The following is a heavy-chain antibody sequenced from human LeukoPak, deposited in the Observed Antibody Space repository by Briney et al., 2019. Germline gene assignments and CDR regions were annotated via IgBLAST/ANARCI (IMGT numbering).Heavy chain of an antibody. CDR2: INPNSGGT. D-gene: IGHD1-26*01. J-gene: IGHJ2*01. CDR3: ARGVGPRYFDL. Sequence: EASVKVSCKASGYNFTGYYMHWVRQAPGQGLEWMGWINPNSGGTNYPQKSQGRVTMTRDTSISTAYMEMSRLRSDDTAVYYCARGVGPRYFDLWGRGTLVTVSS. CDR1: GYNFTGYY. V-gene: IGHV1-2*02.